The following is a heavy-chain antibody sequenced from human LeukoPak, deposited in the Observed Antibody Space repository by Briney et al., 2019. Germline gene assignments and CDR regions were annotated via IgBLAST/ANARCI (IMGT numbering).Heavy chain of an antibody. CDR1: GFTFSNYA. D-gene: IGHD4-17*01. CDR2: ISGSGGST. Sequence: PGGSLRLSCAASGFTFSNYAMSWVRQAPGKGLEWVSAISGSGGSTYYADSVKGRFTISRDNSKNTLYLQMNSLRAEDTAVYYCAKDPSISYGDYVPWFDPWGQGTLVTVSS. CDR3: AKDPSISYGDYVPWFDP. V-gene: IGHV3-23*01. J-gene: IGHJ5*02.